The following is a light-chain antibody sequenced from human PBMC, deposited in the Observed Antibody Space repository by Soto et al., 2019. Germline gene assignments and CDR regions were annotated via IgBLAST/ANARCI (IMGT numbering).Light chain of an antibody. Sequence: IQMTQSPSTLAASLGDRVTITCRASQSISWCLAWYQQKPGKAPKLLSSDASTLESGVPLRFSGGGSVTDFTLTISSLKHDKVATYYCQKYNNFRRTFGQGTKLDI. CDR3: QKYNNFRRT. CDR2: DAS. CDR1: QSISWC. V-gene: IGKV1-5*01. J-gene: IGKJ1*01.